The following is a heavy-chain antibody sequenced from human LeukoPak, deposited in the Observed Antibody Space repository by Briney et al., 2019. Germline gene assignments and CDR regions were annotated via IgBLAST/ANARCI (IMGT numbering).Heavy chain of an antibody. CDR2: IRYDGSNK. J-gene: IGHJ4*02. D-gene: IGHD3-10*01. V-gene: IGHV3-30*02. CDR3: AKDRTMVRGVFDY. CDR1: GFTFSNYG. Sequence: PGGSLRLSCAASGFTFSNYGMHWVRQAPAKGLEWVAFIRYDGSNKYYAVSVKGRFTISRDNSKNTLYLQMNSAGAEDTAVYDCAKDRTMVRGVFDYWGQGTLVTVSS.